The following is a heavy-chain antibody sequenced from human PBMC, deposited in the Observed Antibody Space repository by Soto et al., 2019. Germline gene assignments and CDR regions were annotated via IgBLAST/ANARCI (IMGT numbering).Heavy chain of an antibody. J-gene: IGHJ5*02. V-gene: IGHV1-8*01. Sequence: ASVKVSCKASGYTFTIYDINCVLQSTLQWLDWMGCMNPNSGNTGYAQKFQGRVTMTRNTSISTAYMELSSLRSEDTAVYYCARGRPCSSCYFAGTARDYNWFDPWGQGTLVTVSS. CDR1: GYTFTIYD. CDR2: MNPNSGNT. D-gene: IGHD2-2*01. CDR3: ARGRPCSSCYFAGTARDYNWFDP.